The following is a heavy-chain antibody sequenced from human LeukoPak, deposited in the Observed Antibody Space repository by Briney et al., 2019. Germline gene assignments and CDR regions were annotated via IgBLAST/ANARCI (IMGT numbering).Heavy chain of an antibody. V-gene: IGHV3-48*01. CDR2: ISSSSSTI. Sequence: GGSLRLSCAASGFTFSSYSMNWVRQAPGKGLEWVSYISSSSSTIYYADSVKGRFTISRDNSKNTLYVQMNSLRAEDTAVYYCAKRDILTGYRYYFDYWGQGTLVTVSS. D-gene: IGHD3-9*01. J-gene: IGHJ4*02. CDR3: AKRDILTGYRYYFDY. CDR1: GFTFSSYS.